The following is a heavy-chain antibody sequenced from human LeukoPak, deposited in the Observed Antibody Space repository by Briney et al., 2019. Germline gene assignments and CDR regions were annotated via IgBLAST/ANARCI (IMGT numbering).Heavy chain of an antibody. CDR3: ARFAAGNWYFDL. J-gene: IGHJ2*01. D-gene: IGHD6-13*01. CDR2: IYHSGST. Sequence: PSQTLSLTCTVSGGSISSGGYYWSWIRQPPGKGLEWIGYIYHSGSTYYNPSLKSRVTTSVDRSKNQFSLKLSSVTAADTAVYYCARFAAGNWYFDLWGRGTLVTVSS. V-gene: IGHV4-30-2*01. CDR1: GGSISSGGYY.